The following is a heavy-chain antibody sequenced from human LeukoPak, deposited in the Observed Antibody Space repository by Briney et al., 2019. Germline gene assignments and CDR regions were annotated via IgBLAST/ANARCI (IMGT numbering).Heavy chain of an antibody. CDR2: INPNSGGT. D-gene: IGHD6-13*01. J-gene: IGHJ4*02. CDR3: AIRIAEVGPSFDY. V-gene: IGHV1-2*04. Sequence: GASVKVSCKASGYTFTGYYMHWVRQAPGQGLEWMGWINPNSGGTNYAQKFQGWVTMTRDTSISTAYMELSRLRSDDTAVYYCAIRIAEVGPSFDYWGQGTLVTVSS. CDR1: GYTFTGYY.